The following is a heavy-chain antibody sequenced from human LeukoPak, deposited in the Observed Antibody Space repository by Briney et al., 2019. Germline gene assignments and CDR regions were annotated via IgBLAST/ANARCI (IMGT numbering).Heavy chain of an antibody. CDR2: ISTYNGNT. CDR1: GYTFTSYG. CDR3: ASLVGSSWYHLGAFDI. V-gene: IGHV1-18*01. J-gene: IGHJ3*02. Sequence: GASVKVSCKASGYTFTSYGISWVRQAPGQGLEWMGWISTYNGNTNYAQKLQGRVTMTRNTSISTAYMELSSLRSEDTAVYYCASLVGSSWYHLGAFDIWGQGTMVTVSS. D-gene: IGHD6-13*01.